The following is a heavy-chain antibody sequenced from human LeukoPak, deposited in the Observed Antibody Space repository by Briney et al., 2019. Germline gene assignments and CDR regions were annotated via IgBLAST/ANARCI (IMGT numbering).Heavy chain of an antibody. CDR2: IYYSGST. CDR3: ARDVRGSDAFDI. CDR1: GGSISSYY. V-gene: IGHV4-59*01. D-gene: IGHD3-10*02. J-gene: IGHJ3*02. Sequence: SETLSLTCTVSGGSISSYYWSWIRHPPRKGLEWIGYIYYSGSTKYNPSLKSRVTISVDTSKNQFSLKLSSVTAADTAVYYCARDVRGSDAFDIWGQGTMVTVSS.